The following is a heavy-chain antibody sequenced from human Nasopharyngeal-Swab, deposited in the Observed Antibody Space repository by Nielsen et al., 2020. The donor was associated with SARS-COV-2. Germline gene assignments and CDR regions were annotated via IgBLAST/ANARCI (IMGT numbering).Heavy chain of an antibody. CDR2: INAGNGNT. Sequence: ASVKVSCKASGYTFTSYAMHWVRQAPGQRLEWMGWINAGNGNTKYSQKFQGRVTITADKSTSTAYMELSSLRSEDTAVYYCARNPVDYDYVWGSYRYRTSDYWGQGTLVTVSS. V-gene: IGHV1-3*01. D-gene: IGHD3-16*02. CDR3: ARNPVDYDYVWGSYRYRTSDY. J-gene: IGHJ4*02. CDR1: GYTFTSYA.